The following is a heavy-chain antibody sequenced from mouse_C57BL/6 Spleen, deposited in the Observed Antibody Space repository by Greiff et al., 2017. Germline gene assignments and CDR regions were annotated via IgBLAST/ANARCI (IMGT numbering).Heavy chain of an antibody. V-gene: IGHV1-82*01. CDR1: GYAFSSSW. CDR2: IYPGDGDT. CDR3: AREGGLGREYYAIDY. D-gene: IGHD4-1*01. Sequence: QVQLQQSGPELVKPGASVKISCKASGYAFSSSWMNWVKQRPGKGLEWIGRIYPGDGDTNYNGKFKGKATLTADKSSSTAYMQLRSLTSEDSAVYFCAREGGLGREYYAIDYWGQGTSVTVSS. J-gene: IGHJ4*01.